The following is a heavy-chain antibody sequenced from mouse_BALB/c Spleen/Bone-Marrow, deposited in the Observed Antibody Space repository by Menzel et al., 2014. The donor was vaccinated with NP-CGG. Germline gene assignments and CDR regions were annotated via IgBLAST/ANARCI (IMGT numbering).Heavy chain of an antibody. CDR3: TRGGNWDDFDY. CDR1: GFTFSSFG. V-gene: IGHV5-17*02. Sequence: EVKLVESGGGLVQPGGSRKLSCAASGFTFSSFGMHWVRQAPEKGLEWVAYISSGSSTIFYADTVKGRFTVSRDNPKNTLFLQMTSLRSEDTAMYYCTRGGNWDDFDYWGQATTLTVSS. CDR2: ISSGSSTI. J-gene: IGHJ2*01. D-gene: IGHD4-1*01.